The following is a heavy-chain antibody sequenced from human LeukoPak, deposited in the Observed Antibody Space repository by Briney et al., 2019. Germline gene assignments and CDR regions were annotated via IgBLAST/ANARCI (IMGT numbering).Heavy chain of an antibody. D-gene: IGHD3-22*01. CDR1: GGSINNYY. V-gene: IGHV4-59*01. CDR3: ARAGGYYDSSGYYYYFDY. CDR2: MSSSGST. J-gene: IGHJ4*02. Sequence: SETLSLTCTVSGGSINNYYWGWIRQPPGKGLEWIGYMSSSGSTNYSPSLKSRVTISVDTSKNQFSLRLSSVTAADTAVYYCARAGGYYDSSGYYYYFDYWGQGTLVTVSS.